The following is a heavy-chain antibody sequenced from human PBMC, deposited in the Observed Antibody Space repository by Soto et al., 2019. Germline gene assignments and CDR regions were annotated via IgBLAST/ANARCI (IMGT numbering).Heavy chain of an antibody. CDR2: INPADSDT. Sequence: GESLKISCKGSGYSFTNYWIGWVRQMPGKGLEWMGIINPADSDTRYSPSFQGQVTVSVDKSISTAYLQRGSLKASDTAMYYCVRPDSTGYYTHWGQGTPVTVSS. CDR1: GYSFTNYW. D-gene: IGHD3-3*01. V-gene: IGHV5-51*01. J-gene: IGHJ4*02. CDR3: VRPDSTGYYTH.